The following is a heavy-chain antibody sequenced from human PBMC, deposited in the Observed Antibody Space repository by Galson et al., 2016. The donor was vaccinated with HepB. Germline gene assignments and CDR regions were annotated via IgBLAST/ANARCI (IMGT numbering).Heavy chain of an antibody. CDR2: INSDGSST. CDR1: GFTFTSYW. V-gene: IGHV3-74*01. CDR3: GRVGVIPYYYYGMDV. J-gene: IGHJ6*01. D-gene: IGHD3-10*01. Sequence: SLRLSCAASGFTFTSYWIHWDRQVPGEGLVWVSRINSDGSSTHYADSVKGRFTISRDNAKNTVYLQMNSLRVEDTAVYYCGRVGVIPYYYYGMDVWGQGTMVIVSA.